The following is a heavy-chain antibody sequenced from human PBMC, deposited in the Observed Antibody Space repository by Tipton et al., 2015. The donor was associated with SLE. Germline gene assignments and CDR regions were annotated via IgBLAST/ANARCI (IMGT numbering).Heavy chain of an antibody. D-gene: IGHD4-17*01. J-gene: IGHJ2*01. CDR2: INSDGSRT. Sequence: SLRLSCAASGFIFSGYWMHWVRQAPGKGLVWVSRINSDGSRTTYADSVKGRFTISRDNAKNTLYLQMNSLRAEDTAVYYCARDPDYGPGWYFDLWGRGTLVTVSS. CDR1: GFIFSGYW. V-gene: IGHV3-74*01. CDR3: ARDPDYGPGWYFDL.